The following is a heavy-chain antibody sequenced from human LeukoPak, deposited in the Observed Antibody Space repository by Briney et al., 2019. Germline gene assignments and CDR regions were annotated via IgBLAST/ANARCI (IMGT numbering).Heavy chain of an antibody. CDR2: INPNSGGT. D-gene: IGHD2-21*02. J-gene: IGHJ3*02. CDR1: GYTFTGYY. V-gene: IGHV1-2*06. Sequence: ASVKVSCKASGYTFTGYYMHWVRQAPGQGLEWMGRINPNSGGTNYAQKFQGRVTITADESTSTAYMELSSLRSEDTAVYYCARGGDDERGGAFDIWDQGTMVTVSS. CDR3: ARGGDDERGGAFDI.